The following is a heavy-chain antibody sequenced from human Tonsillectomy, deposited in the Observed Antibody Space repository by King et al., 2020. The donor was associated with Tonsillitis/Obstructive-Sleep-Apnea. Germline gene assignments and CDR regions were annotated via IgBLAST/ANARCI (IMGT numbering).Heavy chain of an antibody. CDR2: FDPEDGET. Sequence: VQLVQSGAEVKKPGASVKVSCKVSGYTLTKLSMHWVRQAPGKGLEWMGSFDPEDGETIYAQKFQGRVTMTEDTSTDTAYIYLSTLRSEDTAVYYCATGPDYYGSGTFFDYWGQGTLVTVSS. D-gene: IGHD3-10*01. J-gene: IGHJ4*02. CDR3: ATGPDYYGSGTFFDY. V-gene: IGHV1-24*01. CDR1: GYTLTKLS.